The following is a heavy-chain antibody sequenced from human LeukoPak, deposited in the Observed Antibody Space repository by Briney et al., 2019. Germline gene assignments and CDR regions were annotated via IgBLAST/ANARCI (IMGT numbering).Heavy chain of an antibody. CDR1: GGTFSSYA. Sequence: SVKVSCKASGGTFSSYAISWVRQAPGQGLEWMGRIIPILGIANYAQKLQGRVTMTTDTSTSTAYMELRSLRSDDTAVYYCARVLPYAFDIWGQGTMVTVSS. J-gene: IGHJ3*02. CDR2: IIPILGIA. D-gene: IGHD3-10*01. V-gene: IGHV1-69*04. CDR3: ARVLPYAFDI.